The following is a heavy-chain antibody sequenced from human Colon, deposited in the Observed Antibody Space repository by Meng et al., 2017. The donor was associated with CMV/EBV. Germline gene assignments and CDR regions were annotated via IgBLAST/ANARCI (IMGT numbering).Heavy chain of an antibody. CDR3: GRAGARGVPIDV. Sequence: LTESGPGLVKPSETLSLHCTVFGGSISGHYWTWIRRPAGEGLQWLGRIYSNGRIDENYSLRSRVTISVDTSKNQLSLRLTSVTAADTAVYYCGRAGARGVPIDVWGRGTLVTVSS. V-gene: IGHV4-4*07. CDR2: IYSNGRI. D-gene: IGHD3-10*01. CDR1: GGSISGHY. J-gene: IGHJ1*01.